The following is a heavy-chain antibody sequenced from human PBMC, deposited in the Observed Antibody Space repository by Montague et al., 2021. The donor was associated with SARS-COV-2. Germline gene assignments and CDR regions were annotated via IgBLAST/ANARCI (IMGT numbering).Heavy chain of an antibody. CDR1: GFTFSSYS. J-gene: IGHJ6*02. CDR3: VRGGNLWDSSGYYREGYFYGMDV. CDR2: ISSSSTTI. D-gene: IGHD3-22*01. V-gene: IGHV3-48*04. Sequence: SLRLSCAASGFTFSSYSMSWVRQAPGKGLEWVSYISSSSTTIYYADSVKGRFTISRDNAKNSLYLQVNSLRAEDTVVYYCVRGGNLWDSSGYYREGYFYGMDVWGQGTTVNVSS.